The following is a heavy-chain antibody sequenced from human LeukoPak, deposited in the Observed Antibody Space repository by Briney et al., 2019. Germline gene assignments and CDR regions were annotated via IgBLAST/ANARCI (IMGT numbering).Heavy chain of an antibody. CDR2: FDPEDGET. CDR1: GYTLTELS. CDR3: ATVSLGHCSGGSCYAWFDP. D-gene: IGHD2-15*01. J-gene: IGHJ5*02. V-gene: IGHV1-24*01. Sequence: ASVKVSCKVSGYTLTELSMHWVRQAPGKGLEWMGGFDPEDGETIYAQKFQGRVTMTEDTSTDTAYMELSSLRSEDTAVYSCATVSLGHCSGGSCYAWFDPWGQGTLVTVSS.